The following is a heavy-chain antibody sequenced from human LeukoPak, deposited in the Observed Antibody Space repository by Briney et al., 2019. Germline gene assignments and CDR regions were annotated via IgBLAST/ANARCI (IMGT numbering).Heavy chain of an antibody. V-gene: IGHV1-69*04. CDR3: ARVESSGWLAY. Sequence: SVKVSCKASGGTFCSYAISWVRQAPGQGLEWMGRIIPILGIANYAQKFQGRVTITADKSTSTAYMELSSLRSEDTAVYYCARVESSGWLAYWGQGTLVTVSS. CDR1: GGTFCSYA. D-gene: IGHD6-19*01. CDR2: IIPILGIA. J-gene: IGHJ4*02.